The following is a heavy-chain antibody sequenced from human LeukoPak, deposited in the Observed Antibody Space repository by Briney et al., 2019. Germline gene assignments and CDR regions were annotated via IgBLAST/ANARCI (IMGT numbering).Heavy chain of an antibody. CDR3: ARYYPMDV. J-gene: IGHJ6*02. CDR1: GFTFSSYS. V-gene: IGHV3-48*01. Sequence: GGSLRLSCAASGFTFSSYSMIWVRQAPGKGLEWISYISTSSIAKYYADSVKGRFAISRDNAKNSMYLQMNSLRAEDTAVYYCARYYPMDVWGQGTTVTVSS. D-gene: IGHD3-10*01. CDR2: ISTSSIAK.